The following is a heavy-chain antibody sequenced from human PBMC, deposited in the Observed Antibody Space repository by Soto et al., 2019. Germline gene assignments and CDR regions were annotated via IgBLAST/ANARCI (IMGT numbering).Heavy chain of an antibody. Sequence: EVQLLESGGGWLQPGGSLRLSCAASGFTFSSYAMNWVRQAPGKGLEWVSGITGSGAGSYYSDSVKGRFTISRDNSKTPLYLQINGLRPEDTAVYYCARAYSNSWPNDWFDPWGQGTLVTVSS. CDR3: ARAYSNSWPNDWFDP. CDR2: ITGSGAGS. J-gene: IGHJ5*02. CDR1: GFTFSSYA. V-gene: IGHV3-23*01. D-gene: IGHD6-13*01.